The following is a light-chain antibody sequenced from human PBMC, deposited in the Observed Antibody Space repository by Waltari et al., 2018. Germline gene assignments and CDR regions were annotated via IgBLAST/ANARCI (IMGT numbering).Light chain of an antibody. CDR3: QAWNSYSVI. V-gene: IGLV3-1*01. J-gene: IGLJ2*01. CDR2: QDT. Sequence: SYELTQPPSVSVSPGQTATITCPGEQLGDKYTCWYRQQPGQSPVLVLYQDTKRPSGVPERFSGSNSGNTATLTITGTQTMDEADYYCQAWNSYSVIFGAGTRLTVL. CDR1: QLGDKY.